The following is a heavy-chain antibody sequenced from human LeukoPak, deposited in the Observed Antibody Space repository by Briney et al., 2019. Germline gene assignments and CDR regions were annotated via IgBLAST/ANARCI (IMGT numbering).Heavy chain of an antibody. CDR3: TTFSPRLLGY. V-gene: IGHV3-15*01. J-gene: IGHJ4*02. CDR1: GFTFKKAW. Sequence: DPGGSLRLSCAVSGFTFKKAWMSWVRQVPGKGLEWVGRIKTKTEGGTADYAAPVKGRFAISRDDSKDTLYLQMNSLKTADTAVYYCTTFSPRLLGYWGQGTLVTVSS. CDR2: IKTKTEGGTA. D-gene: IGHD2-21*01.